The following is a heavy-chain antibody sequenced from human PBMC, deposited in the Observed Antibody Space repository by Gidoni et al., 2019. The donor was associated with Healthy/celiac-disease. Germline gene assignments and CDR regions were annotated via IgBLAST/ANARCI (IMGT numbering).Heavy chain of an antibody. CDR1: GFTFSSYG. Sequence: QVQLVESGGGVVQPGRSLRLSCAASGFTFSSYGMHWVRQAPGKGLEWVAVIWYDGSNKYYADSVKGRFTISRDNSKNTLYLQMNSLRAEDTAVYYCARGGAGNWFDPWGREPWSPSPQ. CDR3: ARGGAGNWFDP. CDR2: IWYDGSNK. D-gene: IGHD3-16*01. J-gene: IGHJ5*02. V-gene: IGHV3-33*01.